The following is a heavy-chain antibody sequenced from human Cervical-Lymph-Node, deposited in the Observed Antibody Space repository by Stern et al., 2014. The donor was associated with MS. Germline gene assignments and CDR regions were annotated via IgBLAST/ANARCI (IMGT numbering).Heavy chain of an antibody. CDR2: TTPLFGTA. CDR1: GDPFNNLD. Sequence: QVQLVQSGAEVKKPGSSVKVSCKASGDPFNNLDIAWVRQAHGQGPEWLGGTTPLFGTAHYAQTFQGRVTFSADDSTSTTYMELSSLRSEDTAVYYCARHQAGIVADWGQGTLVTVSS. D-gene: IGHD6-13*01. J-gene: IGHJ4*02. CDR3: ARHQAGIVAD. V-gene: IGHV1-69*01.